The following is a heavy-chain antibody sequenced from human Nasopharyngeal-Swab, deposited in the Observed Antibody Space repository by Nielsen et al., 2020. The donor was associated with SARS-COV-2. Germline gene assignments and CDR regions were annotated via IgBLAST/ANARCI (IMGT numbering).Heavy chain of an antibody. CDR1: GYSFTSYW. CDR3: ARSGLVGATFFDY. V-gene: IGHV5-51*01. CDR2: IYPGDSDT. J-gene: IGHJ4*02. Sequence: GESLKISRKGSGYSFTSYWIGWVRQMPGKGLEWMGIIYPGDSDTGYSPSFQGQVTISADKSISTAYLQWSSLKASDTAMYYCARSGLVGATFFDYWGQGTLVTVSS. D-gene: IGHD1-26*01.